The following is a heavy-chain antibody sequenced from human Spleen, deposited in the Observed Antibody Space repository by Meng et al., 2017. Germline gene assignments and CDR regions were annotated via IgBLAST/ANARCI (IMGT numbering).Heavy chain of an antibody. D-gene: IGHD3-22*01. CDR2: IYYSGST. CDR1: GGSISSGAYY. CDR3: ARYRLKYYYDSGGYYYYFDH. V-gene: IGHV4-31*03. J-gene: IGHJ4*02. Sequence: SETLSLTCTVSGGSISSGAYYWNWIRQHPGKGLEWIGYIYYSGSTYYNPSLKSRVTISVDTSQDQFSLKLTSVTAADTAVYYCARYRLKYYYDSGGYYYYFDHWGQGTLVTVSS.